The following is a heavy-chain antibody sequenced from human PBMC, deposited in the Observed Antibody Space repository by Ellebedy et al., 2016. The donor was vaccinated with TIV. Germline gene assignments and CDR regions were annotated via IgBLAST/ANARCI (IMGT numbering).Heavy chain of an antibody. Sequence: SETLSLXXTVSNASAASFSSYYWSWIRQPAGKGLEWMGRISMSGTTTYNPSLKSRLTMSIDMSKTQFSLTLHSVTAADVAVYFCARLKQSRDRSHWYFDLWGRGTLVTVSS. V-gene: IGHV4-4*07. CDR1: NASAASFSSYY. J-gene: IGHJ2*01. D-gene: IGHD1-14*01. CDR3: ARLKQSRDRSHWYFDL. CDR2: ISMSGTT.